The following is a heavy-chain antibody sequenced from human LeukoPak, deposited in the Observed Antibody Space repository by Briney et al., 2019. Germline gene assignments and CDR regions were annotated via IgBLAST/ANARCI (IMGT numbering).Heavy chain of an antibody. CDR2: MNPNSGNT. CDR3: ARNFARRYCSGGSCYSYYYYGMDV. CDR1: GYTFTSYD. Sequence: VASVTVSCKASGYTFTSYDINWVRQATGQGLEWMGWMNPNSGNTVYAQKFQGRVTMTRNTSISTAYMELSSLRSEDTAVYYCARNFARRYCSGGSCYSYYYYGMDVWGQGTTVTVSS. V-gene: IGHV1-8*01. J-gene: IGHJ6*02. D-gene: IGHD2-15*01.